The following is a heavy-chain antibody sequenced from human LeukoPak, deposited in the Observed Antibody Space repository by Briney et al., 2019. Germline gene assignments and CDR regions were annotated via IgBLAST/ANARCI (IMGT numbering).Heavy chain of an antibody. Sequence: SETLSLTCTVYGGSISSYYWSWIRQPPGKGLEWIGYIYYSGSTNYNPSLKSRVTISVDTSKNQFSLKLSSVTAADTAVYYCARDYEGDYFDYWGQGTLVTVSS. J-gene: IGHJ4*02. V-gene: IGHV4-59*01. CDR1: GGSISSYY. CDR2: IYYSGST. CDR3: ARDYEGDYFDY. D-gene: IGHD3-16*01.